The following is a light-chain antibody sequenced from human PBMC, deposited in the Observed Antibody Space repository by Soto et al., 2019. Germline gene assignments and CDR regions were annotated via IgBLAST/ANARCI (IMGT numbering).Light chain of an antibody. CDR2: DAS. V-gene: IGKV3-20*01. CDR3: QQYGSSPRT. CDR1: QSVSSSY. Sequence: EIVLTQSPGTLSLSPGERATLSCRASQSVSSSYLAWYQQKPGQAPRLLIYDASSRATGIPDRFSGSGSGTDXXXTXXXXEPEDFAVYYCQQYGSSPRTFGQGTKVEIK. J-gene: IGKJ1*01.